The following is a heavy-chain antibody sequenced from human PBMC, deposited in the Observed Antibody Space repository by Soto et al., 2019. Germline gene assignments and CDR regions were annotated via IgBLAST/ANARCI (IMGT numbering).Heavy chain of an antibody. Sequence: GGSLRLSCAASGFIFSNFGMHWVRQAPGKGLEWVSSISSSSSYIYYADSVKGRFTISRDNAKNSLYLQMNSLRAEDTAVYYCARGRRRGHYDSSGYADYGMDVWGQGNTVTVSS. CDR2: ISSSSSYI. D-gene: IGHD3-22*01. J-gene: IGHJ6*02. CDR3: ARGRRRGHYDSSGYADYGMDV. V-gene: IGHV3-21*01. CDR1: GFIFSNFG.